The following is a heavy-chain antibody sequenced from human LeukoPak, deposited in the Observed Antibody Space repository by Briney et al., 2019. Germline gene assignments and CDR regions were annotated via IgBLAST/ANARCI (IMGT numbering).Heavy chain of an antibody. Sequence: PSETLSLTCAVYGGSFSGYYWSWIRQPPGKGLEWVGEINHSGSTNYNPSLESRVTISVDTSKNQFSLKLSSVTAADTAVYYCARRGKMATLFWGQGTLVTVSS. CDR3: ARRGKMATLF. D-gene: IGHD5-24*01. CDR1: GGSFSGYY. CDR2: INHSGST. V-gene: IGHV4-34*01. J-gene: IGHJ4*02.